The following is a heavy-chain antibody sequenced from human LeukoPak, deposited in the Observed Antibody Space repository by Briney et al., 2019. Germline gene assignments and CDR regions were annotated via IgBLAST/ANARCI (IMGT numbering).Heavy chain of an antibody. V-gene: IGHV3-21*01. D-gene: IGHD5-24*01. J-gene: IGHJ4*02. Sequence: GGSLRPSCAASGFTFSSYSMNWVRQAPGKGLEWVSSISSSSSYIYYADSVKGRFTISRDNAKNSLYLQMNSLRAEDTAVYYCARALVATNNTTRDGYTNYPDYWGQGTLVIVSS. CDR1: GFTFSSYS. CDR3: ARALVATNNTTRDGYTNYPDY. CDR2: ISSSSSYI.